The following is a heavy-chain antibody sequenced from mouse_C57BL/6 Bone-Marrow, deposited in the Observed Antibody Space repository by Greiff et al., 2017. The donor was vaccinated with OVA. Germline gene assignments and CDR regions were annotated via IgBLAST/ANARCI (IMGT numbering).Heavy chain of an antibody. V-gene: IGHV12-3*01. CDR3: AGGDGYYLFAY. CDR2: ITHSGET. Sequence: VHLVESGPGLVKPSQSLFLTCSITGFPITSGYYWIWIRQSPGKPLEWMGYITHSGETFYNPSLQSPISITRETSKNQFFLQLNSVTTEDTAMYYCAGGDGYYLFAYWGQGTLVTVSA. J-gene: IGHJ3*01. D-gene: IGHD2-3*01. CDR1: GFPITSGYY.